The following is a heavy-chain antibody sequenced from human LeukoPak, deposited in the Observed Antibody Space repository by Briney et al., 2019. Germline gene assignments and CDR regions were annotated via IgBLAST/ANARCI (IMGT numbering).Heavy chain of an antibody. V-gene: IGHV3-23*01. CDR3: AKGGVPMATSLIHH. CDR2: ISGSGGST. J-gene: IGHJ1*01. D-gene: IGHD5-24*01. Sequence: GGSLRLSCAASGFTFSSYAVSWVRQAPGKGLEWVSAISGSGGSTYRADSVKGRFAISRDNSKNTLYLQMNSLRADDTAVYYCAKGGVPMATSLIHHWGQGTLVIVSS. CDR1: GFTFSSYA.